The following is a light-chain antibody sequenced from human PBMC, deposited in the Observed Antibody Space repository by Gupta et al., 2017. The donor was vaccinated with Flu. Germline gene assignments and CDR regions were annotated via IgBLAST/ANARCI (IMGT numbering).Light chain of an antibody. CDR2: GVN. CDR1: SNDVAAFNF. J-gene: IGLJ1*01. CDR3: SSYRGDISQV. V-gene: IGLV2-14*01. Sequence: SNDVAAFNFVAWYQQHPGRAHKLLISGVNKRHSGVSNRFSGSKSGNTASLTISGLQADDEAEYYCSSYRGDISQVFGTGTQVIVL.